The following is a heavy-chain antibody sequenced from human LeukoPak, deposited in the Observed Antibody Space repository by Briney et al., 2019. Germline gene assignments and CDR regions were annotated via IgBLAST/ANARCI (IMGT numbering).Heavy chain of an antibody. CDR2: ISSSSSYI. CDR1: GFTFSSYS. Sequence: GGSLRLSCAASGFTFSSYSMNWVRQAPGKGLEWVSSISSSSSYIYYADSVKGRFTISRDNAKNSLYLQMNSLRAEDTAVYYCARDGTSGSYGAFDIWGQGTMVTVSS. J-gene: IGHJ3*02. D-gene: IGHD1-26*01. V-gene: IGHV3-21*01. CDR3: ARDGTSGSYGAFDI.